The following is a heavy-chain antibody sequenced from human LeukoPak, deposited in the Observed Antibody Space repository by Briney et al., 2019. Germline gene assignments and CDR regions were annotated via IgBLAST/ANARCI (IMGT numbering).Heavy chain of an antibody. J-gene: IGHJ5*02. Sequence: ASVKVSCKASGYTFTSYDINWVRQATGQGLEWMGWMNPNSGNTGYAQKFQGRVTMTRNTSISTAYMELSSLRSEDTAVYYCARGDGIMTPSDPWGQGTLVTVSS. D-gene: IGHD3-16*01. V-gene: IGHV1-8*01. CDR1: GYTFTSYD. CDR3: ARGDGIMTPSDP. CDR2: MNPNSGNT.